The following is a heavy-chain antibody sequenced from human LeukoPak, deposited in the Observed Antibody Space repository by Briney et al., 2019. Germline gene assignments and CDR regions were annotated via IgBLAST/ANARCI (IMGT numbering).Heavy chain of an antibody. CDR3: ARIFTYHCRYYDILTGYHDY. CDR2: IDPSDSYT. Sequence: GESLKISCKGSGYSFTSYWISWVRQMPGRGLEWMGRIDPSDSYTNYSPSFQGHVTISADKSNSTAYLQWSSLKASDTAMYCCARIFTYHCRYYDILTGYHDYWGQGTLVTVSS. CDR1: GYSFTSYW. D-gene: IGHD3-9*01. V-gene: IGHV5-10-1*01. J-gene: IGHJ4*02.